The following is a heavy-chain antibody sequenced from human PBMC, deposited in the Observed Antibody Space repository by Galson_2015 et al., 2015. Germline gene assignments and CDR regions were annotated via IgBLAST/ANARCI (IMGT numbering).Heavy chain of an antibody. Sequence: SLRLSCAASGFSFSSSWMHWVRQVPGKGLVWVSRINYDGSNTWYADSVKGRFTISRDNAKNTLYLQMNSLRADDTAVYYCTRDGIWLGPTSNFWGQGTLVTVSS. CDR1: GFSFSSSW. V-gene: IGHV3-74*01. J-gene: IGHJ4*02. D-gene: IGHD1-26*01. CDR3: TRDGIWLGPTSNF. CDR2: INYDGSNT.